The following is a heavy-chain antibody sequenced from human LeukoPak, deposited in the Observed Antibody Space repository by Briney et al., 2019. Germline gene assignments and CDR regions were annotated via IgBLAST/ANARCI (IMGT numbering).Heavy chain of an antibody. Sequence: SETLSLTCAVFGGSFSGYYWSWIRQPPGKGLEWIGEINHSGSINYNSSLKSRVTISVDTSKNQFSLKLSSVTAADTAMYFCARRVGFYGSGSLNYFDPWGQGILVSVSS. CDR3: ARRVGFYGSGSLNYFDP. J-gene: IGHJ5*01. D-gene: IGHD3-10*01. CDR2: INHSGSI. V-gene: IGHV4-34*01. CDR1: GGSFSGYY.